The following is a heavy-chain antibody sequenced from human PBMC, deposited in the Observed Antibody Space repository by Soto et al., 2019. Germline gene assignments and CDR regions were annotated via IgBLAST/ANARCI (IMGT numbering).Heavy chain of an antibody. CDR3: ARDSTTMIVVVPNSFDI. V-gene: IGHV1-18*04. J-gene: IGHJ3*02. CDR1: GYTFTSYG. D-gene: IGHD3-22*01. CDR2: ISAYNGNT. Sequence: ASVKVSCKASGYTFTSYGISWVRQAPGQGLEWMGWISAYNGNTNYAQKLQGRVTMTTDTSTSTAYMELRSLRSDDTAVYYCARDSTTMIVVVPNSFDIWGQGTMVTVS.